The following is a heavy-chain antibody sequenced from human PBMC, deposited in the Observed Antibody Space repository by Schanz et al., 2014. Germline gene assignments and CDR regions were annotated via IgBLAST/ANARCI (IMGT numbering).Heavy chain of an antibody. CDR2: ISGGGT. D-gene: IGHD1-26*01. CDR1: GFTFNNYD. CDR3: AKDSRGSSFALDV. J-gene: IGHJ6*02. V-gene: IGHV3-43*02. Sequence: EVQLVESGGGLVQPGGSLRLSCAASGFTFNNYDMNWVRLVPGKGLECVSGISGGGTDYADSVKGRFTISRDNSKDSLYLQMNSLTTEDTALYYCAKDSRGSSFALDVWGQGTTVTVSS.